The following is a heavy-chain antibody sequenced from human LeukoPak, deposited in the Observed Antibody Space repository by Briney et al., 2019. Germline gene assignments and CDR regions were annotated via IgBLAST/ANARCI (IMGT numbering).Heavy chain of an antibody. J-gene: IGHJ6*02. Sequence: ASVKVSCKASGHTFTSYGISWVRQAPGQGLEWMGWISAYNGNTNYAQKLQGRVTMTTDTSTSTAYMELRSLRSDDTAVYYCASSKGVYYDFWSLYGMDVWGQGTTVTVSS. CDR1: GHTFTSYG. CDR2: ISAYNGNT. D-gene: IGHD3-3*01. CDR3: ASSKGVYYDFWSLYGMDV. V-gene: IGHV1-18*01.